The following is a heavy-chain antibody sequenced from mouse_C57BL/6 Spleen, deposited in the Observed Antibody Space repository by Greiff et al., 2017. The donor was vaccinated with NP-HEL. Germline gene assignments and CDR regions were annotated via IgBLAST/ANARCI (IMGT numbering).Heavy chain of an antibody. J-gene: IGHJ3*01. CDR2: IYPGDGDT. Sequence: QVHVKQSGAELVKPGASVKISCKASGYAFSSYWMNWVKQRPGKGLEWIGQIYPGDGDTNYNGKFKGKATLTADKSSSTAYMQLSSLTSEDSAVYFCASIYYGYDGGFAYWGQGTLVTVSA. D-gene: IGHD2-2*01. V-gene: IGHV1-80*01. CDR1: GYAFSSYW. CDR3: ASIYYGYDGGFAY.